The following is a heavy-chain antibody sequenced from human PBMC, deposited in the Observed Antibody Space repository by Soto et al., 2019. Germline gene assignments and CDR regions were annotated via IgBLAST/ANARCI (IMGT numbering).Heavy chain of an antibody. CDR3: ARKLGSGSYYNVYYYMDV. D-gene: IGHD3-10*01. CDR2: ISAYNGNT. CDR1: GYTFTSYG. V-gene: IGHV1-18*01. Sequence: GASVKVSCKASGYTFTSYGISWVRQAPGQGLEWMGWISAYNGNTNYAQKLQGRVTMTTDTSTSTAYMELRSLRSDDTAVYYCARKLGSGSYYNVYYYMDVWGKGTTVTVSS. J-gene: IGHJ6*03.